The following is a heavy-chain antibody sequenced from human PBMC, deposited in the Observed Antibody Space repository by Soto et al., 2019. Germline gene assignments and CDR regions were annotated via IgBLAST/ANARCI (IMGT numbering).Heavy chain of an antibody. Sequence: VQLVESGGGVVQPGGSLRLSCVASGFTFSSYAMHWVRQAPGKGLEWVAGISYDGSNKYYADSVKGQITISRDNSKQTLYLQMNSHKSEETAVYYCERDGGGASSGWLGTHFDYWGQGTLVTVSS. V-gene: IGHV3-30-3*01. D-gene: IGHD6-19*01. CDR3: ERDGGGASSGWLGTHFDY. J-gene: IGHJ4*02. CDR2: ISYDGSNK. CDR1: GFTFSSYA.